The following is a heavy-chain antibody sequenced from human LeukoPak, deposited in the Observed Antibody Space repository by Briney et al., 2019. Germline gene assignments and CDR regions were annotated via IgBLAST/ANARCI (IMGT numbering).Heavy chain of an antibody. J-gene: IGHJ4*02. Sequence: SSVKVSCKVPGYTLTELSMHWVRQAPGKGLEWMGGFDPEDGETIYAQKFQGRVTMTEDTSTDTAYMELSSLRSEDTAVYYCATNMLWLQYYFDYWGQGTLVTVSS. CDR1: GYTLTELS. V-gene: IGHV1-24*01. D-gene: IGHD5-24*01. CDR3: ATNMLWLQYYFDY. CDR2: FDPEDGET.